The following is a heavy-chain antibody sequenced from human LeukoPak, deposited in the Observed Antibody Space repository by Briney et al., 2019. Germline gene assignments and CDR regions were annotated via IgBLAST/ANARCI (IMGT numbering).Heavy chain of an antibody. CDR3: MAESSSPWEGY. CDR1: GFTFSRHW. D-gene: IGHD6-6*01. V-gene: IGHV3-7*01. J-gene: IGHJ4*02. CDR2: IKEDGSVK. Sequence: TGGSLRLSCADSGFTFSRHWMDWVPQAPGKGLEWVANIKEDGSVKNYVDSVKGRFTISRDNAKNSLYLQMNSLRAEDTAVYYCMAESSSPWEGYWGQGTLVTVSS.